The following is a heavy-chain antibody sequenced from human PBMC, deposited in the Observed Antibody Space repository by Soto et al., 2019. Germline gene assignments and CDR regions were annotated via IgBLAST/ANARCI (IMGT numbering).Heavy chain of an antibody. CDR2: ISYDGSKK. D-gene: IGHD3-16*01. CDR1: GFTFSGYA. CDR3: ARDGGFDC. Sequence: QEQLVESGGGVVQPGRSLRLSCAASGFTFSGYAMHWVRQAPGKGLEWVALISYDGSKKYYSDSMKGRFTISRDNSRDTLYLQMNSLRPEDTAIYYCARDGGFDCWGQGTLVTVSS. V-gene: IGHV3-30-3*01. J-gene: IGHJ4*02.